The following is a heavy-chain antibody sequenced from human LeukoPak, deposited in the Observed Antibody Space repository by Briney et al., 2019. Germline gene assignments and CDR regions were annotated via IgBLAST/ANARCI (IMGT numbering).Heavy chain of an antibody. Sequence: SETLSLTCTVSGGSISSYYWSWIRQPPGKGLEWIGYIYYSGSTNYNPSLKSRVTISVDTSKNQFSLKLSSVTAADTAVYYCARTSRDGYNFDYWGQGTLVTVSS. CDR2: IYYSGST. J-gene: IGHJ4*02. D-gene: IGHD5-24*01. CDR3: ARTSRDGYNFDY. V-gene: IGHV4-59*12. CDR1: GGSISSYY.